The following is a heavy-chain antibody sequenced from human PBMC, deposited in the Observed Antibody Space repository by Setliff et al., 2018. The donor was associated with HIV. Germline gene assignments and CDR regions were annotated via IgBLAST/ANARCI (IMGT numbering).Heavy chain of an antibody. CDR2: INHSGST. Sequence: SETLSLTCAVYTESLTRYDWAWIRQPPRKGLEWIGEINHSGSTNYNPSLKSRVTISVDTSKNQFSLKLSSVTAADTAVYYCARYEYSSSFYYYYYGMDVWGQGTTVTVSS. CDR1: TESLTRYD. V-gene: IGHV4-34*01. D-gene: IGHD6-6*01. J-gene: IGHJ6*02. CDR3: ARYEYSSSFYYYYYGMDV.